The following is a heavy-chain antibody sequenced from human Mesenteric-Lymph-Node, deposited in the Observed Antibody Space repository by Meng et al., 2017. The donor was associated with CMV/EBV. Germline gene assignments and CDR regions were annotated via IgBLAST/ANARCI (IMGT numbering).Heavy chain of an antibody. CDR3: ARVWGVPAYYYYYGMDV. CDR1: SISSSNW. D-gene: IGHD3-10*01. CDR2: IYHSGST. Sequence: SISSSNWWSWVRQPPGKGLEWIGEIYHSGSTNYNPSLKSRVTISVDKSKNQFSLKLSSVTAADTAVYYCARVWGVPAYYYYYGMDVWGQGTTVTVSS. J-gene: IGHJ6*02. V-gene: IGHV4-4*02.